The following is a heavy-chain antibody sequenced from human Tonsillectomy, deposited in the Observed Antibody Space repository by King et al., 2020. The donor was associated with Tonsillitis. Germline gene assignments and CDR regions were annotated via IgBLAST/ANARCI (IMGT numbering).Heavy chain of an antibody. J-gene: IGHJ3*01. CDR2: IYYSGSA. Sequence: LPLQESGPGLVKPSETLSLTCTVSGDSISSSSYSWGWIRQPPGKGLEWIGNIYYSGSAYYNPSLKSRVTIYVDTSKNEFSLKLSSVTAADSAVYYCARLVEWELLPDAFDFWGPGTMVTVSS. D-gene: IGHD1-26*01. CDR3: ARLVEWELLPDAFDF. CDR1: GDSISSSSYS. V-gene: IGHV4-39*01.